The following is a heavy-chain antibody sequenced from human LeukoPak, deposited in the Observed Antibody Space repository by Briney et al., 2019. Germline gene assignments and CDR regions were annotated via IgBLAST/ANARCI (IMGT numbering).Heavy chain of an antibody. Sequence: GASVKVSCKASGYTFTTYGISWVRQAPGQGLEWMGWISAHNGDPNYAQRLQGRVTMTTDTSTSTAYMELRSLRSDDTAVYYCARVKARSGSYSLDYWGQGTLVTVSS. D-gene: IGHD1-26*01. J-gene: IGHJ4*02. V-gene: IGHV1-18*01. CDR2: ISAHNGDP. CDR1: GYTFTTYG. CDR3: ARVKARSGSYSLDY.